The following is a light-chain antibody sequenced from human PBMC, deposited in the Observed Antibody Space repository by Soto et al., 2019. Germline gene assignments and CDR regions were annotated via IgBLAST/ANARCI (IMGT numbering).Light chain of an antibody. CDR1: QGIRND. CDR3: QQSYSGPLT. V-gene: IGKV1-39*01. CDR2: AAS. J-gene: IGKJ4*01. Sequence: DIQMTQSPSSLSASVGDRVTITCRASQGIRNDFGWYQQKPGKAPKVLIYAASSLQSGVPSRFSGIGSGTDFTLSISSLQPEDFATYYCQQSYSGPLTFGGGTKVDIK.